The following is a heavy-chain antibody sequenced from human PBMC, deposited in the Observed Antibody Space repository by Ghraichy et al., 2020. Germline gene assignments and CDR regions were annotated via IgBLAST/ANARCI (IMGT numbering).Heavy chain of an antibody. D-gene: IGHD1-26*01. J-gene: IGHJ4*02. CDR3: ARVEDSGSSEGFDY. CDR1: GGSISSYY. CDR2: IYTSGST. Sequence: SETLSLTCTVSGGSISSYYWSWIRQPAGKGLEWIGRIYTSGSTNYNPSLKSRVTMSVDTSKNQFSLKLSSVTAADTAVYYCARVEDSGSSEGFDYWGQGTLVTVSS. V-gene: IGHV4-4*07.